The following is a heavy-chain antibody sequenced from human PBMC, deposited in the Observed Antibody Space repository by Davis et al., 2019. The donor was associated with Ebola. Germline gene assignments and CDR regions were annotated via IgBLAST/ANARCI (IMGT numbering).Heavy chain of an antibody. Sequence: GESLKISCAASGFTFSNYAMSWVRQAPGKGLEWVSVISGSGASTHYADSVKGRFTISRDNSKNTLYLQMNGLRAEDTAVNYCTKPTGYQLLYHYYAMDVWGQGTTVTVSS. V-gene: IGHV3-23*01. J-gene: IGHJ6*02. CDR3: TKPTGYQLLYHYYAMDV. CDR1: GFTFSNYA. CDR2: ISGSGAST. D-gene: IGHD2-2*02.